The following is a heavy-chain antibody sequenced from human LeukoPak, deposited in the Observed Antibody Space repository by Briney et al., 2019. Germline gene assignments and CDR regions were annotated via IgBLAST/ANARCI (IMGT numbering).Heavy chain of an antibody. CDR3: AAASNYYDRSNYYSYAMDV. J-gene: IGHJ6*02. V-gene: IGHV1-58*01. Sequence: SVKVSCKASGFTFTTSAVQWVRQARGQRLEWIGGIVVGSGNTNYAQKFQERVTITRDMSTSTVYMDLSSQRSEDTAVYYCAAASNYYDRSNYYSYAMDVWGQGTTVTVSS. D-gene: IGHD3-22*01. CDR2: IVVGSGNT. CDR1: GFTFTTSA.